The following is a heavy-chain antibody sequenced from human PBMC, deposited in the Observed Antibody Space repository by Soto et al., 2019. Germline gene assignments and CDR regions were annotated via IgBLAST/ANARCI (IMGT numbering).Heavy chain of an antibody. CDR1: GGSISSSSYY. CDR2: IYYSGST. V-gene: IGHV4-39*01. D-gene: IGHD3-3*01. J-gene: IGHJ4*02. Sequence: PSETLSLTCTVSGGSISSSSYYWGWIRQPPGKGLEWIGSIYYSGSTYYNPSLKSRVTISVDTSKNQFSLKLSSVTAADTAVYYCARHVGDFWSGYYEPFDYWGQGTLVTVSS. CDR3: ARHVGDFWSGYYEPFDY.